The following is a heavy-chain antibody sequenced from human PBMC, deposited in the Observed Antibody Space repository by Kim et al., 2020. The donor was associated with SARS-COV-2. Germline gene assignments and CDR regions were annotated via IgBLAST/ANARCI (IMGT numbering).Heavy chain of an antibody. V-gene: IGHV3-20*01. CDR3: ARDLYYGSGSQIDQSGY. J-gene: IGHJ4*02. Sequence: GGSLRLSCAASGFTFDDYGMSWVRQAPGKGLEWVSGINGNGGSTGYADSVKGRFTISRDNAKNSLYLQMNSLRAEDTALYHCARDLYYGSGSQIDQSGYWGQGTLVTVSS. CDR1: GFTFDDYG. CDR2: INGNGGST. D-gene: IGHD3-10*01.